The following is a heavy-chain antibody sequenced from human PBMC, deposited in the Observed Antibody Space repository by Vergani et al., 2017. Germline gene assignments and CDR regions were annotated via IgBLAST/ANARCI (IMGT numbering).Heavy chain of an antibody. CDR3: AKLPCGRILRPLYYFDS. V-gene: IGHV3-23*04. CDR2: ISGSATGGVT. CDR1: GLVLSDYT. Sequence: EVQLVESGGDLAQPGGSLTLFCVAYGLVLSDYTMSWVRQAPGRGLEWVSIISGSATGGVTYVADSVKGRFTIFRDNSKNTLFLQMNSLRAEDTAVYYCAKLPCGRILRPLYYFDSWGQGTVVIVSS. D-gene: IGHD2-15*01. J-gene: IGHJ4*02.